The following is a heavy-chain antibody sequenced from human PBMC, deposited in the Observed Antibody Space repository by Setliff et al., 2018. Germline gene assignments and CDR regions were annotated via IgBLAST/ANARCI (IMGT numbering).Heavy chain of an antibody. D-gene: IGHD3-22*01. J-gene: IGHJ2*01. CDR1: GGSISTYH. CDR2: IHYSGTT. V-gene: IGHV4-59*08. Sequence: SETLSLTCSVSGGSISTYHWSWIRQPPEKGLEWIAYIHYSGTTNSIPSLKSRVTISVDTSKNQFSLKLSSVTAADTAVYYCARHHAQYYSDSSGYFYEDWYFDLWGRGTLVTVSS. CDR3: ARHHAQYYSDSSGYFYEDWYFDL.